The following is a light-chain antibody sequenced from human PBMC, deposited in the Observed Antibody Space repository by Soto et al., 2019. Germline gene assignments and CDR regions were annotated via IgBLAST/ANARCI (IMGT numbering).Light chain of an antibody. J-gene: IGKJ1*01. V-gene: IGKV3-20*01. Sequence: EIVLPKSPGTLSLSPGDRATLSCRASQSVSSNYLAWYQQRPGQAPRLLISGASSRAAGIPDRFSGSGSGTDFTLTISRQEPEDFAVYYCQQYGSSRTFGQGTKVDIK. CDR3: QQYGSSRT. CDR2: GAS. CDR1: QSVSSNY.